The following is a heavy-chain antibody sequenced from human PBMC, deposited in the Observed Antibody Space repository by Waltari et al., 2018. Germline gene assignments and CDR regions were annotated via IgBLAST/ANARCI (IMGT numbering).Heavy chain of an antibody. CDR2: ITASGGST. D-gene: IGHD3-22*01. CDR1: GFTFITYA. J-gene: IGHJ4*02. V-gene: IGHV3-23*01. Sequence: EVQLLESGGGLVQPGGSLRLSCAASGFTFITYAMTWVRQAPGKGLEWVSGITASGGSTYYADSVKGRFTISRDNSKKMLYLQMTSLRAGDTAVYYCAKTSGRYYYDSSGYCDYWGQGTLVTVSS. CDR3: AKTSGRYYYDSSGYCDY.